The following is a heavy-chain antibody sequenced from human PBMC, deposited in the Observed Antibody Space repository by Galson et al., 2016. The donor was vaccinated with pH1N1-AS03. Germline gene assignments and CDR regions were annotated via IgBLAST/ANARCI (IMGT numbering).Heavy chain of an antibody. Sequence: SLRLSCATSGFTFSSYWMHWVRQAPGKGLVWVSRIYSDGIFTTYADSVKGRFTISSDNAKNTLYLQMNSLRADDTAVNYCARGRLAGATGYYYRDVRGNETAV. J-gene: IGHJ6*03. D-gene: IGHD6-25*01. CDR1: GFTFSSYW. V-gene: IGHV3-74*01. CDR2: IYSDGIFT. CDR3: ARGRLAGATGYYYRDV.